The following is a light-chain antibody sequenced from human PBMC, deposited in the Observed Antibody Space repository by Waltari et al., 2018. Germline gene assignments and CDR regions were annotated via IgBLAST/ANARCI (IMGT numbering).Light chain of an antibody. J-gene: IGLJ2*01. CDR2: GKN. V-gene: IGLV3-19*01. CDR3: NSRDSSGNHLRV. Sequence: SSELTQDPAVSVALGQTVRITCQGDSLRSYYASWYQQKPGPAPVLVIYGKNNRPAGIPDRFSCSSSGNTASLTITGAQAEDEADYYCNSRDSSGNHLRVFGGGTKLTVL. CDR1: SLRSYY.